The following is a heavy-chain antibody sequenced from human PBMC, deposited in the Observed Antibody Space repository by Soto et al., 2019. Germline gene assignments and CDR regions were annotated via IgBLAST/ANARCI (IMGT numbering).Heavy chain of an antibody. CDR3: ARGPGLYSGSYYLDY. Sequence: QVQLVQSGAEVEKPGASVKVSCKASGYTFISYSITWVRQAPGQGLEWMGWISGYNGNTNYAQSIQGRATMTTDTSTTTAYMELRSLRSDDTAVYYCARGPGLYSGSYYLDYWGQGTLVTVAS. V-gene: IGHV1-18*01. CDR2: ISGYNGNT. CDR1: GYTFISYS. J-gene: IGHJ4*02. D-gene: IGHD1-26*01.